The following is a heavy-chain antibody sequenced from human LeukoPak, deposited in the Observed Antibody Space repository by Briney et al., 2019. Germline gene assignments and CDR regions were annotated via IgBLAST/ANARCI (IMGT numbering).Heavy chain of an antibody. D-gene: IGHD3-9*01. CDR2: INTNTGNP. V-gene: IGHV7-4-1*02. CDR1: GYTFTSYA. Sequence: ASVKVSCKASGYTFTSYAMNWVRQAPGQGLEWMGWINTNTGNPAYAQGFTGRFVFSLDTSVSTAYLQISSLKAEDTAVYYCARGHYDILTGYYISEGYWGQGTLVTVSS. CDR3: ARGHYDILTGYYISEGY. J-gene: IGHJ4*02.